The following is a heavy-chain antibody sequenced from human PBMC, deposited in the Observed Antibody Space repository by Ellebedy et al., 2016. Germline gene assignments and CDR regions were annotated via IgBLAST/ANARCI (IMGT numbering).Heavy chain of an antibody. D-gene: IGHD5-12*01. J-gene: IGHJ4*02. Sequence: GESLKISXAASGFTFSSYAMSWVRQAPGKGLEWVSAISGSGGSTYYADSVKGRFTISRDNSKNTLYLQMNSLKTEDTAMYYCTRIEGYADYWGQGTLVTVSS. CDR3: TRIEGYADY. CDR2: ISGSGGST. CDR1: GFTFSSYA. V-gene: IGHV3-23*01.